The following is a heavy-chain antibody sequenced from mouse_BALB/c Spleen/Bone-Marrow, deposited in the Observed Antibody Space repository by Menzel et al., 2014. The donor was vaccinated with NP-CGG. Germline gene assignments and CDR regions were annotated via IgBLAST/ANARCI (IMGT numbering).Heavy chain of an antibody. CDR2: INPSNGGT. CDR1: GYTFTSYY. Sequence: GAELVKPGASVKLSCKASGYTFTSYYMYWVKQRPGQGLEWIGEINPSNGGTNFNEKFKSKATLTVDKSSSTAYMQLSSLTSEDSAVYYCTRGRRDAMDYWGQGTSVTVSS. V-gene: IGHV1S16*01. CDR3: TRGRRDAMDY. J-gene: IGHJ4*01.